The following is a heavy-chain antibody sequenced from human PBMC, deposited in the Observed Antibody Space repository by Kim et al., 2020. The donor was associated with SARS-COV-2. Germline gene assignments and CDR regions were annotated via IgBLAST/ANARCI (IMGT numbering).Heavy chain of an antibody. Sequence: SETLSLTCTVSGGSISSYYWSWIRQPPGKGLEWIGYIYYSGSTNYNPSLKSRVTISVDTSKNQFSLKLSSVTAADTAVYYCARLYDSSGYYSAFDIWGQGTMVTVSS. D-gene: IGHD3-22*01. V-gene: IGHV4-59*08. CDR3: ARLYDSSGYYSAFDI. J-gene: IGHJ3*02. CDR1: GGSISSYY. CDR2: IYYSGST.